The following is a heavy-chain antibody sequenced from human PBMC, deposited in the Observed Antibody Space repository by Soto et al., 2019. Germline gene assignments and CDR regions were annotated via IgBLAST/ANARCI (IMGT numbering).Heavy chain of an antibody. Sequence: GASVKVSCKASGGTFSSYAISWVRQAPGQGLEWMGGIIPIFGTANYAQKFQGRVTITADESTSTAYMELSSLRSEDTAVYYCARRPAHCSGGSCYSPEPYYYGMDVWGQGTTVTVSS. J-gene: IGHJ6*02. V-gene: IGHV1-69*13. CDR2: IIPIFGTA. CDR3: ARRPAHCSGGSCYSPEPYYYGMDV. CDR1: GGTFSSYA. D-gene: IGHD2-15*01.